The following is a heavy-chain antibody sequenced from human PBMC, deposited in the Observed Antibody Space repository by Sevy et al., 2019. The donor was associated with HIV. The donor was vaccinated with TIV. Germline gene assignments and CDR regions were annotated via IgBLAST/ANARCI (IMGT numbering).Heavy chain of an antibody. D-gene: IGHD3-10*01. CDR2: ITYDGSDK. J-gene: IGHJ3*02. CDR1: GFTFSTYA. V-gene: IGHV3-30*10. Sequence: GGSLRLSCAASGFTFSTYALHWVRQAPGRGLQWVSVITYDGSDKYYTESVRGRFTISRVNSENTVYLQMNSLRVEDTALYYCARDKFYYGSGTYFHRTFDIWGQGTMVTVSS. CDR3: ARDKFYYGSGTYFHRTFDI.